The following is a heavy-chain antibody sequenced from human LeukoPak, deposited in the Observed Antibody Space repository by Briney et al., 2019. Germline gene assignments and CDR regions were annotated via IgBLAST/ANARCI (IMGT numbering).Heavy chain of an antibody. CDR2: INHSGST. V-gene: IGHV4-34*01. D-gene: IGHD6-19*01. CDR3: ARDRYSSGQFDY. J-gene: IGHJ4*02. Sequence: SETLSLTCAVYGGSFSGYYWSWIRQPPGKGLEWIGEINHSGSTRYNPSVKSRVTISVDTSKNQLSLKLSSVTAADTAVYYCARDRYSSGQFDYWGQGTLVTVSS. CDR1: GGSFSGYY.